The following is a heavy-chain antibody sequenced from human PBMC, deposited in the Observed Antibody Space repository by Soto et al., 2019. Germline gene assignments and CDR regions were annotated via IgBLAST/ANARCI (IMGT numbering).Heavy chain of an antibody. V-gene: IGHV1-46*03. CDR3: GRDPNIVVVPAAMYAFDI. CDR1: GYTFTSYY. CDR2: INPSGGST. J-gene: IGHJ3*02. Sequence: GASVKVSCKASGYTFTSYYMHWVRQAPGQGLEWMGIINPSGGSTSYAQKFQGRVTMTRDTSTSTVYMELSSLRSEDTAVYYCGRDPNIVVVPAAMYAFDIWGQGTMVTVSS. D-gene: IGHD2-2*01.